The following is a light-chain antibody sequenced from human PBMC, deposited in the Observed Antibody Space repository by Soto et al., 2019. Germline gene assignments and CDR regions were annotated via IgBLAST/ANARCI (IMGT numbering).Light chain of an antibody. Sequence: EIVMTQSPGTLSESPGERATLSCRASENLNTNLAWYQQRPGQAPRLLIYGASTRATGVPARFTGSGSGTDFTLTISSLQFEDFAVYFCQQYKNWPPWTFGQGTKVDI. V-gene: IGKV3-15*01. J-gene: IGKJ1*01. CDR3: QQYKNWPPWT. CDR2: GAS. CDR1: ENLNTN.